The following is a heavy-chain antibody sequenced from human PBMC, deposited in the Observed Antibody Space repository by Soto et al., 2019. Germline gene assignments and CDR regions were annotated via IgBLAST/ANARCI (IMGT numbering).Heavy chain of an antibody. V-gene: IGHV1-69*02. CDR1: GDTFNFYT. Sequence: QVQLVQSGAEVKKPGSPVRVSCTASGDTFNFYTISWVRQVPGQGPEWMGRIIPMLGMSNYAQKFQGRVTIKADKSTSTVYMNLSGLTSEDTAVYYCATNYGSGSTHFDYWGQGTLVTVS. CDR2: IIPMLGMS. D-gene: IGHD3-10*01. J-gene: IGHJ4*02. CDR3: ATNYGSGSTHFDY.